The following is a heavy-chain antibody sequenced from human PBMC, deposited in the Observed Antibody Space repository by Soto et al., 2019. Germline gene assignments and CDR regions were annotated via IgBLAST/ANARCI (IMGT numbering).Heavy chain of an antibody. CDR2: INHSGST. J-gene: IGHJ4*02. Sequence: SETLSLTCAVYGESFSGYYWSWIRQPPGKGLEWIGEINHSGSTNYNPSLKSRVTMSVDTSKNQFSLKLTSVTAADTAVYYCARGRGWLRHDDWGQGTLVTVSS. CDR3: ARGRGWLRHDD. V-gene: IGHV4-34*01. CDR1: GESFSGYY. D-gene: IGHD5-12*01.